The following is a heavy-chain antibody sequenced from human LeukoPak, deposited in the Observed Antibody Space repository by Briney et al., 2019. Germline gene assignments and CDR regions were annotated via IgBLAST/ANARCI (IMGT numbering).Heavy chain of an antibody. J-gene: IGHJ6*03. V-gene: IGHV1-2*02. Sequence: GASVKVSCKTSGYNFTDYYMHWVRQAPGQGLEWMGWINPNSGGTNYAQKFQGRITMTRDTSISTAYMELSRLRSDATAVYYCARDHSNDFWSGSGPLYYMDVWGKGTTVTISS. CDR3: ARDHSNDFWSGSGPLYYMDV. D-gene: IGHD3-3*01. CDR1: GYNFTDYY. CDR2: INPNSGGT.